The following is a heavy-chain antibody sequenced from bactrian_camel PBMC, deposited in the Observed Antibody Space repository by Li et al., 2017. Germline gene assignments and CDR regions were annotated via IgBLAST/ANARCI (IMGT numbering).Heavy chain of an antibody. J-gene: IGHJ6*01. V-gene: IGHV3S63*01. Sequence: QVQLVESGGGSVQAGGSLRLSCRISGAPLDDFDIHWYRQDDGNECQLVSSISSDGKTSYSDSVKGRFTISQENDKNTVYLEMNNLQAEDTAVYYCEADSPDYDAGWYSSCPNPEFGTWGQGTQVTVS. CDR2: ISSDGKT. D-gene: IGHD1*01. CDR3: EADSPDYDAGWYSSCPNPEFGT. CDR1: GAPLDDFD.